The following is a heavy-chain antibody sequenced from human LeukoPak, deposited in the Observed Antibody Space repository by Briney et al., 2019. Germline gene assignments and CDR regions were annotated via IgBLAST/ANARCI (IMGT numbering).Heavy chain of an antibody. CDR1: GYTFTGYY. Sequence: ASVKVSCKASGYTFTGYYMHWVRQAPGQGLEWMGWINPNSGGTNYAQKFQGRVTMTRDTSISTAYMELSRLRSDDTAVYYCAGASVLAAGSDYWGQGTLVTVSS. CDR3: AGASVLAAGSDY. CDR2: INPNSGGT. V-gene: IGHV1-2*02. D-gene: IGHD6-13*01. J-gene: IGHJ4*02.